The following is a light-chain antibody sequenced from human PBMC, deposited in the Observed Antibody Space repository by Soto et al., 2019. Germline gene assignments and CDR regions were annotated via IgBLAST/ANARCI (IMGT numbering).Light chain of an antibody. V-gene: IGLV2-14*01. CDR2: EVS. J-gene: IGLJ1*01. Sequence: QSALTQPASVSGSPGQSITISCTGTSSGVGGYNYVSWYQQHPGKAPKLMIYEVSNRPSGVSNRFSGSKSGNTASLTISGLQAEDEADYYCSSYTSNNTQVFGTGTKVTL. CDR3: SSYTSNNTQV. CDR1: SSGVGGYNY.